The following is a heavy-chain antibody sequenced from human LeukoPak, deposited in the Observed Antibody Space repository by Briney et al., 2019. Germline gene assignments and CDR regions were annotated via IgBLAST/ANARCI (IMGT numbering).Heavy chain of an antibody. CDR2: ISNSGGNT. J-gene: IGHJ4*02. V-gene: IGHV3-23*01. CDR3: TQNWNCDY. CDR1: GFTFSSYA. D-gene: IGHD1-1*01. Sequence: GGSLRLSCAASGFTFSSYAMSWVRQAPGEGLEWVSAISNSGGNTYYADSVKGRFAISRDNSKNTVYLQMNSLRAGDTAVYYCTQNWNCDYWGQGTLVTVSS.